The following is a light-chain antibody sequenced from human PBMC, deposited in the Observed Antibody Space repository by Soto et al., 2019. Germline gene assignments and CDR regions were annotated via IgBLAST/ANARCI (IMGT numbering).Light chain of an antibody. CDR3: HQRQSWPRT. J-gene: IGKJ1*01. Sequence: EIVLTPSPNTLALSSGERATLSCTASQSVSSDYLVWYQQKPGQAPRILIYGESSRAAGIPDRFSASGTGTDFNLTISEVQPEDFAVYYCHQRQSWPRTCGQGTKVDIK. CDR2: GES. V-gene: IGKV3D-20*02. CDR1: QSVSSDY.